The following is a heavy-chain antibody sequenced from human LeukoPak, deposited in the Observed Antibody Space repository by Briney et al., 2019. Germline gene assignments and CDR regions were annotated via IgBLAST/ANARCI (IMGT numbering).Heavy chain of an antibody. CDR1: GGSISSGGFY. Sequence: SETLSLTCTVSGGSISSGGFYWSWIRQHPGKGLEWIGYIYYSGSTYYNPSLKSRVTISVDTPKNQFSLKLSSVTAADTAVYYCARGTVAKNYFDYWGQGTLVTVSS. V-gene: IGHV4-31*03. CDR3: ARGTVAKNYFDY. CDR2: IYYSGST. J-gene: IGHJ4*02. D-gene: IGHD4-17*01.